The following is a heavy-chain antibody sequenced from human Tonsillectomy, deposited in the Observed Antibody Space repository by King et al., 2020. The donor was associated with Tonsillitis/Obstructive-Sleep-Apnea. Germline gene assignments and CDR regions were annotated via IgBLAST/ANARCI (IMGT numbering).Heavy chain of an antibody. Sequence: HVQLQQWGAGLLKPSETLSLTCAVYGGSFSGYYWSWIRQSPGKGLEWIGEINHSGSTNYNPSLKSRVNISVDTSKNQFSLKLSSVTAADTAVYYCAREDIVVVVATTAFDIWGQGTMVTVSS. D-gene: IGHD2-15*01. CDR1: GGSFSGYY. V-gene: IGHV4-34*01. CDR2: INHSGST. J-gene: IGHJ3*02. CDR3: AREDIVVVVATTAFDI.